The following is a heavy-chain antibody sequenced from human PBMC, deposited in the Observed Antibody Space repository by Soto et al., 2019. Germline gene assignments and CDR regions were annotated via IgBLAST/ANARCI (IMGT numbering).Heavy chain of an antibody. CDR2: IHYRGST. V-gene: IGHV4-61*08. Sequence: SPPLFVPSTVFGGSVSSTGCHRILIRQPPGNGLELIGYIHYRGSTNYNPSLQSRVTISVDTSKNHFSLELTSVTAAVTAVDDGARAWEHLYLDFLGKGALVTVSS. J-gene: IGHJ4*02. D-gene: IGHD1-26*01. CDR3: ARAWEHLYLDF. CDR1: GGSVSSTGCH.